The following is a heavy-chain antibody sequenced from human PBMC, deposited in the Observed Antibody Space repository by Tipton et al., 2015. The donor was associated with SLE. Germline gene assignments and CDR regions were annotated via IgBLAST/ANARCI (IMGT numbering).Heavy chain of an antibody. CDR2: VYDSGRT. CDR1: GDSISRHY. J-gene: IGHJ5*02. CDR3: ARAVGASHYSHLGFDP. Sequence: TLSLTCTVSGDSISRHYWTWIRQPPGRGLEWIGCVYDSGRTNYNPSLKSRVTISLDTSKDQFSLKVRSLTAADTAVYHCARAVGASHYSHLGFDPWGQGTLVTVSS. D-gene: IGHD3-10*01. V-gene: IGHV4-59*11.